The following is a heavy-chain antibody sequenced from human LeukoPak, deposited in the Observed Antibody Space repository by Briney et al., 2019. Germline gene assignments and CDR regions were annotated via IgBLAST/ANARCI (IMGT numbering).Heavy chain of an antibody. V-gene: IGHV5-51*01. CDR2: IYPGDSDT. CDR3: ARGTMLRGLIADFDY. D-gene: IGHD3-10*01. J-gene: IGHJ4*02. CDR1: GYRFTSYW. Sequence: GESLKISCKGSGYRFTSYWIGWVRQMPGKGLEWMGIIYPGDSDTRYSPSFQGQVTISADKSISTAYLQWSNLKASDTAMYYCARGTMLRGLIADFDYWGQGTLVTVSS.